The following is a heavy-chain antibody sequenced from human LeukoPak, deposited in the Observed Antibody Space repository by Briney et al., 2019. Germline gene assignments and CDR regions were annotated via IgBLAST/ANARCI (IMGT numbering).Heavy chain of an antibody. Sequence: PGGALRFSCAASGFTFSHHGMHWVRQAPGKGLEWMAFIENDGSDKYLADSVKGRFTISRDNSKNTLYLQMNSLRAEDTAVYYCAKVPVYYYDSRGYFDYWGQGTLVTVSS. V-gene: IGHV3-30*02. CDR3: AKVPVYYYDSRGYFDY. CDR1: GFTFSHHG. D-gene: IGHD3-22*01. CDR2: IENDGSDK. J-gene: IGHJ4*02.